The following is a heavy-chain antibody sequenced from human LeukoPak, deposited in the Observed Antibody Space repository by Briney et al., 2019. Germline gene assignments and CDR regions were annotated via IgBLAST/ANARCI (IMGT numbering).Heavy chain of an antibody. V-gene: IGHV4-34*01. CDR2: INHSGST. Sequence: SETLSLTCAVYGGSFSGYCWSWIRQPPGKGLEWIGEINHSGSTNYNPSLKSRVTISVDTSKNQFSLKLSSVTAADTAVYYCARGPDYGDYYYYYGMDVWGQGTTVTVSS. D-gene: IGHD4-17*01. CDR1: GGSFSGYC. J-gene: IGHJ6*02. CDR3: ARGPDYGDYYYYYGMDV.